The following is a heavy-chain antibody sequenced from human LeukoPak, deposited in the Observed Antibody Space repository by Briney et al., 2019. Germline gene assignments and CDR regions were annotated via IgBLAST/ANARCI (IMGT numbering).Heavy chain of an antibody. D-gene: IGHD2-15*01. CDR2: ISRSGSTI. Sequence: PGGSLRLSCATSGFSFSSYSMNWVRQAPGKGLEWVSHISRSGSTIYYADSVKGRFTISSDNAKNSLYLQMNSLRDEDTAVYYCARQGYCSGGSCYDTFDYWGQGTLVTVSS. J-gene: IGHJ4*02. CDR1: GFSFSSYS. V-gene: IGHV3-48*02. CDR3: ARQGYCSGGSCYDTFDY.